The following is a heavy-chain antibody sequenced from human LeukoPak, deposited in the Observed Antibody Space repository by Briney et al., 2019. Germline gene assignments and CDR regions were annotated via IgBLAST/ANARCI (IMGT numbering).Heavy chain of an antibody. J-gene: IGHJ3*02. CDR1: GYSFILYG. Sequence: ASVKVSCKTSGYSFILYGISWVRQAPGQGLEWMGWINPNSGGTNYAQKFQGRVTMTRDTSISTAYMELSRLRSDDTAVYYCARGAGAILRDAFDIWGQGTMVTVSS. CDR2: INPNSGGT. D-gene: IGHD2-2*01. CDR3: ARGAGAILRDAFDI. V-gene: IGHV1-2*02.